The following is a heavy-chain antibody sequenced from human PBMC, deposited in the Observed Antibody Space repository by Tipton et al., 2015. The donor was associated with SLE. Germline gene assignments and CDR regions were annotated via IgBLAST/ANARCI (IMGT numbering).Heavy chain of an antibody. V-gene: IGHV4-59*01. Sequence: TLSLTCTVSGGSMRSYYWSWIRQPPGKGLEWIGYFYYSGGASYNRGGTNYKSSLKSRVTILVDTSKNQFSLQLNSVTAADTAEYYCARGTIEAAGAYGDTREFDYWGQGILVTVSS. CDR3: ARGTIEAAGAYGDTREFDY. CDR2: FYYSGGASYNRGGT. CDR1: GGSMRSYY. J-gene: IGHJ4*02. D-gene: IGHD6-13*01.